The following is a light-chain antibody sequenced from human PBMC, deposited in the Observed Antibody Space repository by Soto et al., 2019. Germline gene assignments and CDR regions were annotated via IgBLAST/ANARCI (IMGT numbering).Light chain of an antibody. CDR3: QQYGSSPYT. CDR1: QRVANTY. V-gene: IGKV3-20*01. Sequence: PGERATLSCRASQRVANTYLAWYQQKPGQAPRLLIYGASSRATGIADRFSGSGSETGFTLTISGLEPDDFAVYFCQQYGSSPYTFGQGTKLEIK. CDR2: GAS. J-gene: IGKJ2*01.